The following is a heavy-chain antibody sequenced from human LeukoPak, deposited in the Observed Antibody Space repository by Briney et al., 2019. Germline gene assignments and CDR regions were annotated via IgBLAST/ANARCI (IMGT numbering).Heavy chain of an antibody. CDR1: GFTFSSYW. CDR3: ARGTLGYYDSSGYPLDY. V-gene: IGHV3-74*01. D-gene: IGHD3-22*01. CDR2: INSDGSST. Sequence: GGSLRLSCAASGFTFSSYWMHWVRQAPGKGLVWVSRINSDGSSTSYADSVKGRFTISRDNAKNTLYLQMNSLRAEDTAVYYCARGTLGYYDSSGYPLDYWGQGTLVTVSS. J-gene: IGHJ4*02.